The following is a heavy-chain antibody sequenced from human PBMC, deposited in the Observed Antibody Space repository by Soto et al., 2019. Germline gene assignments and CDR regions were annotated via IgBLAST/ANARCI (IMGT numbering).Heavy chain of an antibody. CDR3: ARDSRYCTNGVCYMPHYFDY. Sequence: SVKVSCKASGGTFSSYAISWVRQAPGQGLEWMGGIIPIFGTANYAQKFQGRVTITADESTSTAYMELSSLRSEDTAVYYCARDSRYCTNGVCYMPHYFDYWGQGTLVTVSS. CDR1: GGTFSSYA. CDR2: IIPIFGTA. V-gene: IGHV1-69*13. D-gene: IGHD2-8*01. J-gene: IGHJ4*02.